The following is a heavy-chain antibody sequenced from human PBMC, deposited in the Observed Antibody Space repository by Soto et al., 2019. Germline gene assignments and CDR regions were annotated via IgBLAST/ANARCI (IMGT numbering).Heavy chain of an antibody. Sequence: SETLSLTCTVSGGSITSYYWSWIRQPPGKGLEWIGYIYYSGSTNYNPTLKSRVTISVDTSKNQFSLRLSSVTAADTAVYYCARGLGSSSDWGQGTLVTVSS. J-gene: IGHJ4*02. CDR1: GGSITSYY. V-gene: IGHV4-59*01. CDR3: ARGLGSSSD. CDR2: IYYSGST. D-gene: IGHD6-6*01.